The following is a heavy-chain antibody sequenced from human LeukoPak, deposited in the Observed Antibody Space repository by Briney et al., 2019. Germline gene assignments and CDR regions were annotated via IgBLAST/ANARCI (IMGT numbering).Heavy chain of an antibody. CDR3: ASEYYYDSSGYFPGGQFGY. J-gene: IGHJ4*02. Sequence: GGSLRLSCAASGFTFSDYYMSWIRQAPGKGLEWVSYISSSGSTIYYADSVKGRFTISRDNAKNSLYLQMNSLRAEDTAVYYCASEYYYDSSGYFPGGQFGYWGQGTLATVSS. V-gene: IGHV3-11*01. CDR1: GFTFSDYY. D-gene: IGHD3-22*01. CDR2: ISSSGSTI.